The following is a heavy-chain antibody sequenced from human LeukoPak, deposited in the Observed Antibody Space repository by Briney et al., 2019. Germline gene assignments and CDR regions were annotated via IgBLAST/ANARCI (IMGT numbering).Heavy chain of an antibody. V-gene: IGHV1-69*04. Sequence: ASVNLLYKASGRTFSSYASSGVRQAPGQGLEWMGRIIPLLGIANYAQKFQGRVTITADKSTSTAYMELSSLRSEDTAVYYCASGEGIDPWGQGTLVTVSS. CDR3: ASGEGIDP. CDR1: GRTFSSYA. J-gene: IGHJ5*02. CDR2: IIPLLGIA.